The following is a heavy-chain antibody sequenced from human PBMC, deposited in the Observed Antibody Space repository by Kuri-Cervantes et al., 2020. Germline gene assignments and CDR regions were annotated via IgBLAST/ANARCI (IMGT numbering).Heavy chain of an antibody. CDR2: INHSGST. Sequence: SETLSLTCAVYGGSFSGYYWSWIRQPPGKGLEWIGEINHSGSTNYNPSLKSRVTISVDTSKNQFSLKLSSVTAADTAAYYCARGGTIWHYWGQGTLVTVSS. J-gene: IGHJ4*02. V-gene: IGHV4-34*01. CDR3: ARGGTIWHY. CDR1: GGSFSGYY. D-gene: IGHD4/OR15-4a*01.